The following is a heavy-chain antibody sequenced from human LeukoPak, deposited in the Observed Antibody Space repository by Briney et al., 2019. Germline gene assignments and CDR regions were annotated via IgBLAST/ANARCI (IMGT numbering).Heavy chain of an antibody. CDR3: AKDIQLST. Sequence: TGGSLRLSCAASGFNFRDAAMTWVRQAPGKGLEWVLLISFSGDNSYYADSVKGRFTISRDNSKNTLSLQMSSLRVEDTAIYYCAKDIQLSTWGLGTMVTVSS. CDR1: GFNFRDAA. V-gene: IGHV3-23*01. CDR2: ISFSGDNS. J-gene: IGHJ3*01. D-gene: IGHD5-24*01.